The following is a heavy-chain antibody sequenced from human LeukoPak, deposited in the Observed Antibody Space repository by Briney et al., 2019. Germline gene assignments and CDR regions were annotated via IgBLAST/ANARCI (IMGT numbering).Heavy chain of an antibody. D-gene: IGHD3-10*01. CDR1: GGSISSSSYY. CDR2: IYYSGST. Sequence: PSETLSLTCTVSGGSISSSSYYWGWIRQPPGKGLEWIGSIYYSGSTYYNPSLKSRVTISVDTSKNQFSLTLSSVTAADTAVYYCARHGLYYGSGSYFSRWGQGTLVTVSS. J-gene: IGHJ4*02. V-gene: IGHV4-39*01. CDR3: ARHGLYYGSGSYFSR.